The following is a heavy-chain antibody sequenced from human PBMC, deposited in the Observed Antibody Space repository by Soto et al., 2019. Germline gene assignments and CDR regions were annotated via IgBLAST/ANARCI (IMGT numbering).Heavy chain of an antibody. V-gene: IGHV1-2*04. Sequence: ASVKVSCKASGYTFTGYYMHWVRQAPGQGLEWMGWINPNSGGTNYAQKFQGWVTMTRDTSISTAYMELSRLRSDDTAVYYCAREGGGWSAVGDLYYYYGMDVWGQGTTVTVSS. CDR3: AREGGGWSAVGDLYYYYGMDV. D-gene: IGHD3-3*01. CDR2: INPNSGGT. J-gene: IGHJ6*02. CDR1: GYTFTGYY.